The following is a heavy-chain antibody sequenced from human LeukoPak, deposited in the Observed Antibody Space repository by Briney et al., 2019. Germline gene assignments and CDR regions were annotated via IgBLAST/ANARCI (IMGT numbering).Heavy chain of an antibody. J-gene: IGHJ4*02. D-gene: IGHD3-10*01. CDR2: ISAYNGNT. Sequence: ASVKVSCKASGYTFTSFGISWVRQAPGQGPEWMGWISAYNGNTNYAQKLQGRVTMTTDTSTTTAYMELRSLRSDDTAVYYCARDPEVPGILFEYWGQRTLVTVSS. CDR3: ARDPEVPGILFEY. V-gene: IGHV1-18*04. CDR1: GYTFTSFG.